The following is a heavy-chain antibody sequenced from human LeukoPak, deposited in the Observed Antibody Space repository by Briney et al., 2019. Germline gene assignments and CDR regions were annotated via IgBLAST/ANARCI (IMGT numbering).Heavy chain of an antibody. V-gene: IGHV4-39*01. Sequence: PSETLSLTCTVSGGSIRSSGHNWDWIRQPPGKGLEYIGSIFYSGNTYYNPSLKSRVTISVDTSKNQFSLKLSSVTAADTAVYYCARRPKQPGFRSGYVDYWGQGTLVTVSS. D-gene: IGHD3-3*01. CDR1: GGSIRSSGHN. CDR3: ARRPKQPGFRSGYVDY. CDR2: IFYSGNT. J-gene: IGHJ4*02.